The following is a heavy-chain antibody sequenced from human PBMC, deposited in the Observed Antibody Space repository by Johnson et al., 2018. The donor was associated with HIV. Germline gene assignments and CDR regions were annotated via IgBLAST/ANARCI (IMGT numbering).Heavy chain of an antibody. D-gene: IGHD6-19*01. CDR3: AKDQRGWFIAGAFDI. Sequence: VQLVESGGGLVQPGGSLRLSCAASGFTFSSYAMSWVRQAPGKGLEWVSALSGTGDSTYYADSVTGRFTISRDNSKNTLYLQMNSLRAEDTAVYYCAKDQRGWFIAGAFDIWGQGTMVTVSP. V-gene: IGHV3-23*04. J-gene: IGHJ3*02. CDR1: GFTFSSYA. CDR2: LSGTGDST.